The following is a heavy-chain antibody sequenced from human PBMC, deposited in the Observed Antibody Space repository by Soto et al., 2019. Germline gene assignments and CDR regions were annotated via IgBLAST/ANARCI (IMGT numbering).Heavy chain of an antibody. J-gene: IGHJ5*02. CDR1: GFTFSSYG. D-gene: IGHD2-15*01. CDR2: IWYDGSNK. V-gene: IGHV3-33*01. CDR3: ARDPWGGRCSGGSCYPNNWFDP. Sequence: PGGPLRLSCAASGFTFSSYGMHWVRQAPGKGLEWVAVIWYDGSNKYYADSVKGRFTISRDNSKNTLYLQMNSLRAEDTAVYYCARDPWGGRCSGGSCYPNNWFDPWGQGTLVTVSS.